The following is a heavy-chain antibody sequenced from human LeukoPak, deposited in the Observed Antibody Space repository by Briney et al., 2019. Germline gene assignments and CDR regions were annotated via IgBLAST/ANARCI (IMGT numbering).Heavy chain of an antibody. J-gene: IGHJ3*02. CDR1: GFTFSSYA. D-gene: IGHD3-10*01. CDR2: ISGSGGNT. Sequence: GGSLRLSCAASGFTFSSYAMNWVRQAPGKGLEWVSAISGSGGNTYYAESVKGRFTISRDNSKNTLYLQMNSLRAEDTAAYYCARGEGRFGEPNAFDIWGQGTMVTVSS. V-gene: IGHV3-23*01. CDR3: ARGEGRFGEPNAFDI.